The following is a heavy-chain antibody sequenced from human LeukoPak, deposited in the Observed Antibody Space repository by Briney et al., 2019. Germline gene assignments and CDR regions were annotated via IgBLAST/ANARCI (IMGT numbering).Heavy chain of an antibody. CDR1: GGSISSYY. V-gene: IGHV4-59*01. CDR2: IYYSGSP. CDR3: ARDTAAGI. J-gene: IGHJ4*02. D-gene: IGHD6-13*01. Sequence: SETLSLTCTVSGGSISSYYWSWLRQPPGKGLEWIGNIYYSGSPNYNPSLKSRVTISVDTSKNQFSLKLSSVTAADTAVYYCARDTAAGIWGQGTLVTVSS.